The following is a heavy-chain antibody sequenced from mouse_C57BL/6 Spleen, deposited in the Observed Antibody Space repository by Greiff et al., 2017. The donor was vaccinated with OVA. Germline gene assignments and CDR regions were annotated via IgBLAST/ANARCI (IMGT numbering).Heavy chain of an antibody. D-gene: IGHD3-2*02. Sequence: VQLQQSGPELVKPGASVKISCKASGYAFSSSWMNWVKQRPGKGLEWIGRLYPGDGDTNYNGKFKGKATLTADKSSSTAYMQLSSLTSEDSAVYFCAREQLRPYFDYWGQGTTLTVSS. CDR3: AREQLRPYFDY. CDR1: GYAFSSSW. J-gene: IGHJ2*01. CDR2: LYPGDGDT. V-gene: IGHV1-82*01.